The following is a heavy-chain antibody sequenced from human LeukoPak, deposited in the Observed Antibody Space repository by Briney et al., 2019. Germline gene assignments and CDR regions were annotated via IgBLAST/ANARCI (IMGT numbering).Heavy chain of an antibody. CDR3: AKGMDPMYSSGWAVFDY. J-gene: IGHJ4*02. V-gene: IGHV3-23*01. CDR2: ISDDSSFT. Sequence: GGSLRLSCVASGLRFRSYAMNWVRQAPGKGLECISTISDDSSFTYYADSVKGRSAISRDDSKNTLYLQMNNLKVEDTAVYYCAKGMDPMYSSGWAVFDYWGQGTLVTVSS. D-gene: IGHD6-19*01. CDR1: GLRFRSYA.